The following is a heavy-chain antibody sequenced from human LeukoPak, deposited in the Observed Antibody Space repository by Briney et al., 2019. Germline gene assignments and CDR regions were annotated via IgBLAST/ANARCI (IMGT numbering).Heavy chain of an antibody. CDR1: GGSFSGYY. CDR3: ARGSIVASFDY. V-gene: IGHV4-34*01. Sequence: SETLSLTCAIYGGSFSGYYWSWIRQPPGKGLEWIGEINHSGSTNYNPSLKSRVTISVDTSKKQFSLKLSSVTAADTAVYYCARGSIVASFDYWGQGTLVTVSS. CDR2: INHSGST. D-gene: IGHD1-26*01. J-gene: IGHJ4*02.